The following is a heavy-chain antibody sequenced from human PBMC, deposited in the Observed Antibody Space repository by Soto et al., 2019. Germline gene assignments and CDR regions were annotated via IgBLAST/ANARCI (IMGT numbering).Heavy chain of an antibody. J-gene: IGHJ3*02. V-gene: IGHV3-53*01. CDR3: ARELVGATSGAFDI. Sequence: GGSLRLSCAASGFTVSSNYMSWVRQAPGKGLEWVSVIYSGGSTYYADSVKGRFTISRDNSKNTLYLQMNSLRAEDTAVYYCARELVGATSGAFDIWGQGTMVTVSS. CDR2: IYSGGST. CDR1: GFTVSSNY. D-gene: IGHD1-26*01.